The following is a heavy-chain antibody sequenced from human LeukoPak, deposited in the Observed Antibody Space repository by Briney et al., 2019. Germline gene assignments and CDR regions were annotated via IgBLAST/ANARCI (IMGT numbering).Heavy chain of an antibody. Sequence: SETLSLTCTVSGGSISSGGYYWSWIRQHPGKGLEWIGYIYYSGSTYYNPSLKSRVTISVDTSKNQFSLKLSSVTAADTAVYYCARGRPRLLWFGEGRFDPWGQGTLVTVSS. D-gene: IGHD3-10*01. J-gene: IGHJ5*02. CDR2: IYYSGST. CDR1: GGSISSGGYY. V-gene: IGHV4-31*03. CDR3: ARGRPRLLWFGEGRFDP.